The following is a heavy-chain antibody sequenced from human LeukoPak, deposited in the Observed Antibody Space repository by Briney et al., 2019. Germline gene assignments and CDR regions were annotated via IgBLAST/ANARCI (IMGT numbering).Heavy chain of an antibody. CDR2: INHSGST. J-gene: IGHJ4*02. D-gene: IGHD6-13*01. V-gene: IGHV4-34*01. Sequence: SETLSLTCAVYGGSFSGYYWSWIRQPPGKGLEWIGEINHSGSTNYNPSLKSRVTISVDTSKNQFSLKLSSVTAADTAVYYCARGRVSSSFGPIDYWGQGTPVTVSS. CDR1: GGSFSGYY. CDR3: ARGRVSSSFGPIDY.